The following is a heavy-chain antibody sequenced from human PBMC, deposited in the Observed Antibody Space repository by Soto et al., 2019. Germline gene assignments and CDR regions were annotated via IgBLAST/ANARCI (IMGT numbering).Heavy chain of an antibody. CDR3: ASTLNSVMISPYGYPQLSFDY. V-gene: IGHV4-61*01. Sequence: SETLSLTCAVSGYSISSGYYWSWVRQSPGKGLESIGYMYYSGRTNYNPSLKSRVTISVDTSKNQFSLKLTSVTAADTAVYYCASTLNSVMISPYGYPQLSFDYWGQGALVTVSS. CDR2: MYYSGRT. CDR1: GYSISSGYY. J-gene: IGHJ4*02. D-gene: IGHD5-18*01.